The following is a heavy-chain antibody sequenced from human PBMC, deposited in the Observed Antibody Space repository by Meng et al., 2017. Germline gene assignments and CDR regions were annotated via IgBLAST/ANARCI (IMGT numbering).Heavy chain of an antibody. V-gene: IGHV1-69*06. Sequence: SVKVSCKASGGTFSSYAISWVRQAPGQGLEWMGGIIPIFGTANYAQKFQGRVTITADKSTSTAYMELSSLRSEDTAVYYCARTGATRFRGPFDYWGQGTRVTCAS. CDR3: ARTGATRFRGPFDY. CDR1: GGTFSSYA. J-gene: IGHJ4*02. CDR2: IIPIFGTA. D-gene: IGHD1-26*01.